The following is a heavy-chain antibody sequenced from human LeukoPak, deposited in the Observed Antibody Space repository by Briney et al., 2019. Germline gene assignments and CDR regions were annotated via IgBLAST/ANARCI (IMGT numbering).Heavy chain of an antibody. V-gene: IGHV3-23*01. CDR3: AKEGGLGSITMVRGVIIRPGVYFDY. Sequence: GGSLRLSCAASGFTFSSYAMSWVRQAPGKGLEWVSAISGSGGSTYYADSVKGRFTISRDNSKNTPYLQMNSLRAEDTAVYYCAKEGGLGSITMVRGVIIRPGVYFDYWGQGTLVTVSS. J-gene: IGHJ4*02. D-gene: IGHD3-10*01. CDR1: GFTFSSYA. CDR2: ISGSGGST.